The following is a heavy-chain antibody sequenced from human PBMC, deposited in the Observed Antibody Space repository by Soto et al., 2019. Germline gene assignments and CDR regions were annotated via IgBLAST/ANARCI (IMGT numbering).Heavy chain of an antibody. CDR2: ISSSGSTI. CDR3: ARGKRRIYYYGMDV. D-gene: IGHD3-3*02. Sequence: PGGSLRLSCAASGFTFSSYEMNWVRQAPGKGLEWVSYISSSGSTIYYADSVKGRFTISRDNAKNSLYLQMNSLRAEVTAVYYCARGKRRIYYYGMDVWGQGTTVTVSS. V-gene: IGHV3-48*03. CDR1: GFTFSSYE. J-gene: IGHJ6*02.